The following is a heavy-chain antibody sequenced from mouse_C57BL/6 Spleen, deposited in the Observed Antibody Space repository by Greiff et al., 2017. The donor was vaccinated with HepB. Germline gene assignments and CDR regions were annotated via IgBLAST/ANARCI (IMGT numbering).Heavy chain of an antibody. V-gene: IGHV1-82*01. CDR1: GYAFSSSW. D-gene: IGHD2-3*01. J-gene: IGHJ2*01. CDR3: ANGYYYYFDY. CDR2: IYPGDGDT. Sequence: QVQLQQSGPELVKPGASVKISCKASGYAFSSSWMNWVKQRPGKGLEWIGRIYPGDGDTNYNGKFKGKATLTADKSSSTAYMQLSSLTSEDSAVYFCANGYYYYFDYWGQGTTLTVSS.